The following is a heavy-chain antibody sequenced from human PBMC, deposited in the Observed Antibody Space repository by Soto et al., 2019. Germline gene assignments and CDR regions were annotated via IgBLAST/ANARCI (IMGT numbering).Heavy chain of an antibody. D-gene: IGHD4-17*01. CDR1: GFTFTDAW. V-gene: IGHV3-15*01. J-gene: IGHJ4*02. CDR2: IKSRGSGGAI. Sequence: SGGSLRLSCAASGFTFTDAWMSWVRQAPGKGLEWVGRIKSRGSGGAIDYAAPVKGRFIISRDDSRNTLYLQMNSLRTEDTAAYWCTWMTSETTLDHWGQGTLVTVSS. CDR3: TWMTSETTLDH.